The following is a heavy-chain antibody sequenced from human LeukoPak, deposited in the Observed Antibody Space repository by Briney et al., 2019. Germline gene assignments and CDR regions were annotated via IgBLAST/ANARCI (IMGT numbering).Heavy chain of an antibody. J-gene: IGHJ4*02. D-gene: IGHD1-26*01. CDR1: GFTFSSYE. Sequence: GGSLRLSCAASGFTFSSYEMNWVRQAPGQGLERVSYISSSDSTTYYADSVKGRFTVSRDNAKNSLYLQMNSLRAEDTAVYYCARERVGATITFDFWGQGTLVTVSS. CDR2: ISSSDSTT. V-gene: IGHV3-48*03. CDR3: ARERVGATITFDF.